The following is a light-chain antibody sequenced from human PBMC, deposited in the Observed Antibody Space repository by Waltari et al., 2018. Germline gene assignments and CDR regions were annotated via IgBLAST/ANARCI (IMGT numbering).Light chain of an antibody. CDR1: QSVSSN. CDR2: GAS. CDR3: QQYNNWPRT. V-gene: IGKV3-15*01. Sequence: EIVMTQSPAPLSVSPGERATPSCRASQSVSSNLAWYQQKPGQAPRLLIHGASTRATGIPARFSGSGSGTEFTLTISSMQSEDFAVYYCQQYNNWPRTFGQGTKVEIK. J-gene: IGKJ1*01.